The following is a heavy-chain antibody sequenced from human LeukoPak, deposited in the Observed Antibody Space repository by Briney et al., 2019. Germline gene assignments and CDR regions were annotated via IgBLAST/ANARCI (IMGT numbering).Heavy chain of an antibody. D-gene: IGHD4-17*01. CDR3: AGALPPYGDFGGDAFDI. J-gene: IGHJ3*02. Sequence: PSETLSLTCTVSGGSISSYYWSWIRQPAGKGLEWIGRIHTSGSTKYNPSLKGRGTISADKSKNQFSLKLSSVTAADTAVYYCAGALPPYGDFGGDAFDIWGQGTMVTVSS. CDR1: GGSISSYY. V-gene: IGHV4-4*07. CDR2: IHTSGST.